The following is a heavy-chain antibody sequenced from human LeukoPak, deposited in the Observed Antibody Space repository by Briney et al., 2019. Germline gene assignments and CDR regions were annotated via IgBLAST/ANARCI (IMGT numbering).Heavy chain of an antibody. CDR2: IRNDGNKK. CDR3: ARGCSGGSCYSPIFGY. J-gene: IGHJ4*02. CDR1: GFSFSTSG. D-gene: IGHD2-15*01. Sequence: GRSLRLSCVASGFSFSTSGMHWVRQSPGKGLDWVAFIRNDGNKKNYAESVKGRFTISRDNSRNTLYLQMDSLSAEDTAVYYCARGCSGGSCYSPIFGYWGQGTLVTVSS. V-gene: IGHV3-30*02.